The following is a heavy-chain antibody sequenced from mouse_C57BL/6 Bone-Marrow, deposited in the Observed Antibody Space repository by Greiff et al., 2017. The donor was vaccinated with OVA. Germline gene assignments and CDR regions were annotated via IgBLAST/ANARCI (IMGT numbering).Heavy chain of an antibody. J-gene: IGHJ4*01. Sequence: QVQLQQPGAELVKPGASVKMSCKASGYNFTSYWISWVKQRPGQGLEWIGDIYPGSGSTNYNEKFKSKATLTVDTSSSTAYMQLSSLTSEDSAVYYCARYDYYAMDYWGQGTSVTVSS. CDR1: GYNFTSYW. CDR3: ARYDYYAMDY. V-gene: IGHV1-55*01. CDR2: IYPGSGST.